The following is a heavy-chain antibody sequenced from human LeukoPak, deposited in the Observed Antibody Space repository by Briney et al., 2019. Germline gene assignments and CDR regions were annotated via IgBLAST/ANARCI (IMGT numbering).Heavy chain of an antibody. CDR3: ARVILTGYSNDY. Sequence: SETLSLTCAVYGGSFSDYYWSWIRQPPGKGLEWIGEINHSGYTKYNPSLKSRVTISVDTSKNQFSLKLNSVTAADMAVYYCARVILTGYSNDYWGQGTLVTVSS. CDR1: GGSFSDYY. CDR2: INHSGYT. V-gene: IGHV4-34*01. D-gene: IGHD3-9*01. J-gene: IGHJ4*02.